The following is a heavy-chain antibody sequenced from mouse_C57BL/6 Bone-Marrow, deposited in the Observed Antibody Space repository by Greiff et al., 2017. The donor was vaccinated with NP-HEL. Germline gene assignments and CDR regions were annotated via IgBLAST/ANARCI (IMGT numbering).Heavy chain of an antibody. J-gene: IGHJ2*01. CDR1: GYTFTSYG. CDR2: IYPRSGNT. Sequence: QVHVKQSGAELARPGASVKLSCKASGYTFTSYGISWVKQRTGQGLEWIGEIYPRSGNTYYNEKFKGKATLTADKSSSTAYMELRSLTSEDSAVYFCAPDPVYFDYWGQGTTLTVSS. V-gene: IGHV1-81*01. CDR3: APDPVYFDY.